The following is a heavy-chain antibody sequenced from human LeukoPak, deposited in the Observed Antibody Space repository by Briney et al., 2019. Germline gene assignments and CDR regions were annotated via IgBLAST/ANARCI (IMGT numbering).Heavy chain of an antibody. V-gene: IGHV4-34*01. CDR3: ARGEMTTDYYYDSSGDFDY. J-gene: IGHJ4*02. CDR1: GVSFSGYY. Sequence: SETLSLTCAVYGVSFSGYYWSWIRQPPGKGLEWIGEINHSGSTNYNPSLKSRVTISVDTSKNQFSLKLSSVTAADTAVYYCARGEMTTDYYYDSSGDFDYWGQGTLVTVSS. D-gene: IGHD3-22*01. CDR2: INHSGST.